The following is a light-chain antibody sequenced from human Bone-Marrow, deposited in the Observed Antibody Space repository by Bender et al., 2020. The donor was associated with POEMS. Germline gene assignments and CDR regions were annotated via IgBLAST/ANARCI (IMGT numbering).Light chain of an antibody. CDR1: SSNIGAHA. Sequence: QSVLTQPPSASGTPGQRVTISCSGGSSNIGAHAVNWYQHLPGTAPKLLIYSSHRRPSEVPDRFSGSRAGTSASLAISGLQSEDESDYYCAVWDVSINGWVFGGGTKLTVL. CDR3: AVWDVSINGWV. J-gene: IGLJ3*02. V-gene: IGLV1-44*01. CDR2: SSH.